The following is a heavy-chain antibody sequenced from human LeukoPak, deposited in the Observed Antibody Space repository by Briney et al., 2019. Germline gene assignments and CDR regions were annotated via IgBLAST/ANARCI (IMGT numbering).Heavy chain of an antibody. J-gene: IGHJ4*02. D-gene: IGHD4-17*01. Sequence: ASVKVSCKASGYTFTSYYMHWVRQAPGQGLEWMGIINPSGGSTSYAQKFQGRVTMTTDTSTSTASMELRSLTSDDTAVYYCVRDENYGIYINFDFWGQGTVVTVSS. V-gene: IGHV1-46*01. CDR2: INPSGGST. CDR3: VRDENYGIYINFDF. CDR1: GYTFTSYY.